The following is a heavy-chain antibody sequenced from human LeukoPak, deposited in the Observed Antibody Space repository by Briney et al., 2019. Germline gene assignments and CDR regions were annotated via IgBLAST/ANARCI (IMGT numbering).Heavy chain of an antibody. D-gene: IGHD3-10*01. CDR2: IYYSGST. J-gene: IGHJ4*02. V-gene: IGHV4-59*01. Sequence: SETLSLTCTVSGGSISSYYWSWIRQPPGKGLEWIGYIYYSGSTNYNPSLKSRVTISVDTSKNQFSLKMSSVTAADTAVYYCARLLNYGSGTLDRGQGTLVTVSS. CDR3: ARLLNYGSGTLD. CDR1: GGSISSYY.